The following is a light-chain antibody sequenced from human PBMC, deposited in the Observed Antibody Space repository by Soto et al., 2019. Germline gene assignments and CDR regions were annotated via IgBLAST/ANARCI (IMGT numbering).Light chain of an antibody. CDR1: SSDVGAFNY. V-gene: IGLV2-14*01. Sequence: QSVLTQPASVSGSPGQSITISCTGTSSDVGAFNYVSWYQQHPDKAPKLIISEVTNRPSGVSLRLSGSKSDNTASLTISGLQAEDEADYYCSSLTTDSTVVFGGGTKVTVL. J-gene: IGLJ2*01. CDR3: SSLTTDSTVV. CDR2: EVT.